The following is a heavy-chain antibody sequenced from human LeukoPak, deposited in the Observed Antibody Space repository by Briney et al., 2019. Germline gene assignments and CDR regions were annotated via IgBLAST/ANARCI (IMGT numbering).Heavy chain of an antibody. Sequence: ASVKVSCKASGYTFSNYYIHWVRQAPGQGLEWMGRINPTSGVTNYAQKFQGRVTMTRDTSISTAYMELSRLTSDDTAVYYCAGSNGWPGDYFNYWGQGTLLTVSS. J-gene: IGHJ4*02. CDR1: GYTFSNYY. CDR3: AGSNGWPGDYFNY. D-gene: IGHD6-19*01. CDR2: INPTSGVT. V-gene: IGHV1-2*06.